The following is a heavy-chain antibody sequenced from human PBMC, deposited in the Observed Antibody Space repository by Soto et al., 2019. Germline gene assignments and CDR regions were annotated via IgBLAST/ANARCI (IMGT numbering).Heavy chain of an antibody. CDR3: AKDQGSSWYEIDY. J-gene: IGHJ4*02. Sequence: TGGSLRLSCASSGFTFSNYAVTLVRQAPGKGLEWVSTISGSGGSTYYADSVKGRFTISRDNSKNTLYLQMNSLRAEDTAVYYCAKDQGSSWYEIDYWGQGTLVTSPQ. CDR1: GFTFSNYA. V-gene: IGHV3-23*01. CDR2: ISGSGGST. D-gene: IGHD6-13*01.